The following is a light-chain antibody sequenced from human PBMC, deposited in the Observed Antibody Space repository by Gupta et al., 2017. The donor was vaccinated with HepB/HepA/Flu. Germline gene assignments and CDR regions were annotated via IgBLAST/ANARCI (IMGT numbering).Light chain of an antibody. CDR1: SGHSGYN. CDR3: ETWDSDTHV. Sequence: QPVLTPSSSASASLGSSVKLTCTLSSGHSGYNIAWHQQQPGKAPRYLMKIDDSGGYSKESGVPDRFSGSSSGADRYLTISNLQSEDEADYYCETWDSDTHVFGTGTRVTVL. J-gene: IGLJ1*01. V-gene: IGLV4-60*03. CDR2: IDDSGGY.